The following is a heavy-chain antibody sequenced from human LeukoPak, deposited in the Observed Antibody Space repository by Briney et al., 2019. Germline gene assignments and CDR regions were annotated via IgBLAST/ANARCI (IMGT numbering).Heavy chain of an antibody. J-gene: IGHJ4*02. V-gene: IGHV3-21*01. CDR1: GFTFSSYT. CDR2: ISSTNKFK. Sequence: GGSLRLSCATSGFTFSSYTMNWVRQAPGKGLEWVSSISSTNKFKYYADSVKGRFTISRDNAKNSLDLQMNSLRAEDTAVYYCARAGDKGTTNYMQAPFDYWGQGTLVTASS. D-gene: IGHD1-14*01. CDR3: ARAGDKGTTNYMQAPFDY.